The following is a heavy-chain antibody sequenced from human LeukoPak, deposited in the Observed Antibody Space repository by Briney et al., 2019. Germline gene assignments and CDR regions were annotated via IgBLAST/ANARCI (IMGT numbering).Heavy chain of an antibody. D-gene: IGHD6-13*01. V-gene: IGHV4-31*03. Sequence: SETLSLTCSVPGASLSDNNYYWSWIRQHLRTGLEWIGFTYYSGSTYYSPALESRVSISLHTSKKQLSLKIYSVTAADTALYYCARSPTIAAGGPYGTFDIWGQGTVVTVSS. J-gene: IGHJ3*02. CDR1: GASLSDNNYY. CDR3: ARSPTIAAGGPYGTFDI. CDR2: TYYSGST.